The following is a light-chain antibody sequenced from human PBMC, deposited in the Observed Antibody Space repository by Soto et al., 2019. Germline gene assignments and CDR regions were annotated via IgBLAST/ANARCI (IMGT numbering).Light chain of an antibody. Sequence: EIVLTQSPGTLSLSPGERATLSCRASQRVSSSYLAWYQQKPGQAPRLLIYGASSRATGIPDRFSGSGSGTDFTLTISRLAPEDFAVYYCQQYGSSPYTFGQGTTLEIK. CDR2: GAS. V-gene: IGKV3-20*01. CDR3: QQYGSSPYT. CDR1: QRVSSSY. J-gene: IGKJ2*01.